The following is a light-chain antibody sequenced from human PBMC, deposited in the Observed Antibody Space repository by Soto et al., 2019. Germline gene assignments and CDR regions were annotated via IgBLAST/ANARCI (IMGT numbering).Light chain of an antibody. Sequence: EIVMTQSPATLSVSPGKRATLSCRASQSARNNLAWYQQRPGQAPRLLIYDASTAATGIPDRFSGSGSGTEFTLTISRLQPEDFAVYYCQQYNDWPQAFGQGTKVEVK. V-gene: IGKV3-15*01. CDR3: QQYNDWPQA. CDR2: DAS. J-gene: IGKJ1*01. CDR1: QSARNN.